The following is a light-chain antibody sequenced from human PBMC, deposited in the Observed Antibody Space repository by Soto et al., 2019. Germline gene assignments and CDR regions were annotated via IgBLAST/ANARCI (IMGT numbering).Light chain of an antibody. CDR2: AAS. J-gene: IGKJ1*01. V-gene: IGKV1-9*01. CDR1: QGISSN. Sequence: DIQLTQSPSFLSASVGDRVTSTCRASQGISSNLAWYQQKPGKAPKLLIYAASTLQSGVPSRFSGSGSGTECTLTISSLQPEDFATYYCQHLNGYPRTFGQGTKVETK. CDR3: QHLNGYPRT.